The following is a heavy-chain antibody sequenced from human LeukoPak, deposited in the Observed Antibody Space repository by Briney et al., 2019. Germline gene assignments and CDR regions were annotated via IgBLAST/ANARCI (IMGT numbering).Heavy chain of an antibody. V-gene: IGHV3-30*03. J-gene: IGHJ6*02. D-gene: IGHD6-19*01. Sequence: PGTSLRHSCAASGLTFSSYGMHWVRQAPGKGLEWVAIISYDGITQYYADSVKGRFTISRDNAKNSLYLQMNSLRAEDTAVYYCAREPYSSARGHYYGMDVWGQGTTVTVSS. CDR3: AREPYSSARGHYYGMDV. CDR1: GLTFSSYG. CDR2: ISYDGITQ.